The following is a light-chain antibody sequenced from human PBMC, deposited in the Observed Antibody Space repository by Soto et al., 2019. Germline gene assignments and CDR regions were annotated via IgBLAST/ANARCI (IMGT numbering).Light chain of an antibody. Sequence: EIVLTQSPGTLSLSPGERATLSCRASQSVSSSYLAWYQQKPGRAPRLLIYGASSRATGIPDRFSGSGSGTDFTLTISRLEPEGFAVYYCQPYASSPLAFGGGTKVDIK. CDR1: QSVSSSY. V-gene: IGKV3-20*01. CDR2: GAS. CDR3: QPYASSPLA. J-gene: IGKJ4*01.